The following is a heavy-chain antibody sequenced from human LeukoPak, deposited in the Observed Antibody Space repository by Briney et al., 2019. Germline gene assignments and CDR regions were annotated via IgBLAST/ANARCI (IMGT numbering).Heavy chain of an antibody. J-gene: IGHJ3*02. V-gene: IGHV4-4*08. CDR3: ARLRRLRDGYNAFDI. CDR1: GGSFSTYY. Sequence: SETLSLTCTVSGGSFSTYYWSWIRQPPEKRLEWIGYIYTTGSTNYNPSLESRVTISVDTSKKQFSLKLRSVTAADTAVYYCARLRRLRDGYNAFDIWGQGRMVTVSS. CDR2: IYTTGST. D-gene: IGHD5-24*01.